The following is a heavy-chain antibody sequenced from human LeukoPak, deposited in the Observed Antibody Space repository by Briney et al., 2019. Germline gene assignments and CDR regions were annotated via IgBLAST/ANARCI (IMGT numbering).Heavy chain of an antibody. CDR1: GGTFSSYA. Sequence: GASVKVSRKASGGTFSSYAISWVRQAPGQGLEWMGGIIPIFGTANYAQKFQGRVTITADESTSTAYMELSSLRSEDTAVYYCARGPGGKTLNNWFDPWGQGTLVTVSS. D-gene: IGHD3-16*01. V-gene: IGHV1-69*13. CDR2: IIPIFGTA. J-gene: IGHJ5*02. CDR3: ARGPGGKTLNNWFDP.